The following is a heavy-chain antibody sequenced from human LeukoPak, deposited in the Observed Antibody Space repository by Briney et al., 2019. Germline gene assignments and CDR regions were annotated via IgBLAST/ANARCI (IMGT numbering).Heavy chain of an antibody. Sequence: PSETLSLTCTVSGGSISSYYWSWIRQPPGKGLEWIGYIYYSGSTNYNPSLKSRVTISVDTSKNQFSLKLSSVTAADTAVHYCARAQGYCSSTSCYLNAFDIWGQGTMVTVSS. J-gene: IGHJ3*02. CDR3: ARAQGYCSSTSCYLNAFDI. CDR2: IYYSGST. V-gene: IGHV4-59*01. CDR1: GGSISSYY. D-gene: IGHD2-2*01.